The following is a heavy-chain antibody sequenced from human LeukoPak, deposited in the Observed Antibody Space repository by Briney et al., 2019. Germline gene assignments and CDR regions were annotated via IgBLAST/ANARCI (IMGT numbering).Heavy chain of an antibody. CDR3: ASQYYYDSSGYWRPLDY. CDR2: ISPDGSTT. V-gene: IGHV3-74*01. D-gene: IGHD3-22*01. CDR1: GFTFSTYW. J-gene: IGHJ4*02. Sequence: GGSLRLSCAASGFTFSTYWMPWVRQAPGQGPVWVSRISPDGSTTTYADSVRGRFSISRDNAKNTLYMQMNSLRVDDTAVYYCASQYYYDSSGYWRPLDYWGQGTLVTVSS.